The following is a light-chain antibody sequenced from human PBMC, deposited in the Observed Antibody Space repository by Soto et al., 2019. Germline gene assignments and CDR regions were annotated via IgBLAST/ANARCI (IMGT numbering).Light chain of an antibody. CDR2: DAS. V-gene: IGKV3-11*01. J-gene: IGKJ4*01. Sequence: EIVLTQSPATLSLSPGERATLSCRASQSVSRYLAWYQQKPGQAPRLLIYDASTRATGIPGRFSGSGSGTDFTLTISSPEPEDVAVYYCQQRSNWPLTFGGGTRVEIK. CDR1: QSVSRY. CDR3: QQRSNWPLT.